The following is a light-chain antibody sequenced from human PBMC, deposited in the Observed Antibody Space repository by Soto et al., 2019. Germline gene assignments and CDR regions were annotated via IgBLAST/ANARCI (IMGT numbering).Light chain of an antibody. CDR1: QSVLYNSDNKNY. Sequence: DIVMTQSPDSLAVSLGERATINCKSSQSVLYNSDNKNYLAWYQQKPGQPPKLLIYWASTRDSGVRDRFSGSGSGADFPLTISSLQAEDVAVYYCQQYYTTLSFGGGTKVEIK. CDR3: QQYYTTLS. V-gene: IGKV4-1*01. J-gene: IGKJ4*01. CDR2: WAS.